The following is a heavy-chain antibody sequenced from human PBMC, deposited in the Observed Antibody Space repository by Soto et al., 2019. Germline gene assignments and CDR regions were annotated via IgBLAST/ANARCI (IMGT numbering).Heavy chain of an antibody. Sequence: QATLKESGPVLVKPTETLTLTCTVSGFSLNNPRMGVSWIRQPPGKPLEWLAHFFSDAERSYSASMQSRLTMSTDTSGSQVVLTMTNMDPVDTATYFCARMDGDYNYYAMDVWGQGTTVTVSS. J-gene: IGHJ6*02. V-gene: IGHV2-26*01. CDR3: ARMDGDYNYYAMDV. CDR2: FFSDAER. D-gene: IGHD4-17*01. CDR1: GFSLNNPRMG.